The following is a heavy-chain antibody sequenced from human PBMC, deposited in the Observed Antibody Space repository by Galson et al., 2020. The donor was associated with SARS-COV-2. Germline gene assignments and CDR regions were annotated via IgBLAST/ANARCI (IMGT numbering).Heavy chain of an antibody. J-gene: IGHJ4*02. CDR2: TYYRSRWYN. CDR3: VREASLNYYFDY. CDR1: GDSLSDNSAA. Sequence: SQTLSLTCVISGDSLSDNSAAWNWIRQHPSSGLEWLGRTYYRSRWYNDYAVSVRSRITINPDTSKNQFSLQLNSVTPDDTAVYYCVREASLNYYFDYWGQGTLVTVSS. V-gene: IGHV6-1*01.